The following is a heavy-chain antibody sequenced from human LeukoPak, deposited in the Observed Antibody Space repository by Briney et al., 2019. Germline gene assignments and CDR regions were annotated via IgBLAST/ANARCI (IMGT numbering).Heavy chain of an antibody. CDR1: GFTFSNYA. J-gene: IGHJ6*04. Sequence: GGSLRLSCAASGFTFSNYAMHWVRQAPGRGLEWVAIISYDESDTYYPDSVKGLFTISRDNSKNTLYLQMNSLRAEDTAVYYCAELGITMIGGVWGKGTTVTISS. D-gene: IGHD3-10*02. CDR3: AELGITMIGGV. CDR2: ISYDESDT. V-gene: IGHV3-30*04.